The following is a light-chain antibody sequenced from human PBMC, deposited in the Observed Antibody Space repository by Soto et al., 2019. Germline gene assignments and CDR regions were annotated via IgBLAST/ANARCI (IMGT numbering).Light chain of an antibody. V-gene: IGLV2-23*02. CDR1: SSDVGRYNL. CDR2: DVN. CDR3: CSYAGVITLV. J-gene: IGLJ2*01. Sequence: QSALTQPASVSGSPGQSITISCTGTSSDVGRYNLVSWYQQHPGKAPKLIIHDVNKRPSGVSNRFSGSKSGITASLTISGLQAEDEADYYCCSYAGVITLVFGGGTKLTVL.